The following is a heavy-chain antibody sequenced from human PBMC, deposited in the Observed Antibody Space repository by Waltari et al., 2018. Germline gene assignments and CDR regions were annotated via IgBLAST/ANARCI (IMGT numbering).Heavy chain of an antibody. J-gene: IGHJ4*02. CDR1: GGSISSSSYY. CDR3: ARHHTYSSSSNGDY. Sequence: QLQLQESGPGLVKPSETLSLTCTVSGGSISSSSYYWGWIRQPPGKGLEWIGSIYYSGSTDYNPSLKSRVTISVDPSKNQFSLKLSSVTAADTAVYYCARHHTYSSSSNGDYWGQGTLVTVSS. CDR2: IYYSGST. V-gene: IGHV4-39*01. D-gene: IGHD6-6*01.